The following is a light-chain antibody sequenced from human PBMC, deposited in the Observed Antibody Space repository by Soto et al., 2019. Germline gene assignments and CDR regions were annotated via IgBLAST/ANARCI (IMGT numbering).Light chain of an antibody. CDR3: SSYAGSSTFSV. CDR1: SSDVGGYKY. Sequence: QSALTQPPSASGSPGQSVTISCTGTSSDVGGYKYVSWYQQHPGKAPKLIIYDVTKRPSGVPDRFSGSKSGNTASLTVSGLQADDEADYYCSSYAGSSTFSVFGAGTKVTVL. CDR2: DVT. J-gene: IGLJ1*01. V-gene: IGLV2-8*01.